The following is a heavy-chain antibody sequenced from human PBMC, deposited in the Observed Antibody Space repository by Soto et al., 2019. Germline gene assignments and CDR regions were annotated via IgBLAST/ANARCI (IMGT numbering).Heavy chain of an antibody. Sequence: GGSRRRSGTAAGFSFGDYAMSWVRQAPGKGLEWVGFIKSKTYGGTKESAASVKGRCTISRADSKSIAYLQMNSLKSEDTAVYYCTHSPVVIISTDAFDIWGQGTMVTVSS. J-gene: IGHJ3*02. D-gene: IGHD3-22*01. CDR2: IKSKTYGGTK. CDR3: THSPVVIISTDAFDI. CDR1: GFSFGDYA. V-gene: IGHV3-49*04.